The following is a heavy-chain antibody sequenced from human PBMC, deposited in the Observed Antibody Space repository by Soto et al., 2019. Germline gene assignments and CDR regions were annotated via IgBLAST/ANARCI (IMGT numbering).Heavy chain of an antibody. Sequence: SDTLSPTFTVPGSSISRGGSSWSWNRQQSRKSLERGGYVYCYGSTYYSPSIKRGVTLSGDTSKNRCALKLSSMTAADTAVYYCARHFQEAVDYWGQGTLVTVSS. D-gene: IGHD6-13*01. V-gene: IGHV4-31*03. CDR2: VYCYGST. CDR1: GSSISRGGSS. CDR3: ARHFQEAVDY. J-gene: IGHJ4*02.